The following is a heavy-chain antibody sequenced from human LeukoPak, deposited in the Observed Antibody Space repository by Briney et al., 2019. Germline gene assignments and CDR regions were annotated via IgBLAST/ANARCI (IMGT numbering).Heavy chain of an antibody. J-gene: IGHJ6*03. Sequence: SQTVSLHCTVSGGFISSGSYHWSWIWQPAGKGLEWIGRIYTSGGTNYNPSLKSRVTISVDTSKNQFSLKLSSVTAADTAVYYCASGYCSGGSCYWGYYYYYYMDVWGKGTTVTVSS. CDR1: GGFISSGSYH. V-gene: IGHV4-61*02. CDR2: IYTSGGT. CDR3: ASGYCSGGSCYWGYYYYYYMDV. D-gene: IGHD2-15*01.